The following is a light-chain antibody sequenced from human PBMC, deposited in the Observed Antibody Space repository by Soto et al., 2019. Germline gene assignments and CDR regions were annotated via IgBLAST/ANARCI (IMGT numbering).Light chain of an antibody. Sequence: QSVLTQPPSASGTPGQRVTISCSGSSSNIGSDTVNWYQQLPGTAPKCLIYSNNQRPSGVPDRFSGSKSGTSASLAISGLQSEDEADYYCATWDGSLNSYVFGTGTKVTVL. CDR2: SNN. J-gene: IGLJ1*01. V-gene: IGLV1-44*01. CDR1: SSNIGSDT. CDR3: ATWDGSLNSYV.